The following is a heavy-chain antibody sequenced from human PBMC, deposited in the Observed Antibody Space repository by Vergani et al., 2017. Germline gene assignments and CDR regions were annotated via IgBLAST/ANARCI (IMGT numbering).Heavy chain of an antibody. J-gene: IGHJ6*03. Sequence: QVQLVESGGGVVQPGGSLRLSCAASGFTFSSYGMHWVRQAPGKGLEWVAFIRYDGSNKYYADSVKGRFTISRDNSKNTLYLQMNSLRAEDTAVYYGAKDGFDCSSTSCYRGLYYYYYYMDVWGKGTTVTVSS. D-gene: IGHD2-2*02. V-gene: IGHV3-30*02. CDR3: AKDGFDCSSTSCYRGLYYYYYYMDV. CDR1: GFTFSSYG. CDR2: IRYDGSNK.